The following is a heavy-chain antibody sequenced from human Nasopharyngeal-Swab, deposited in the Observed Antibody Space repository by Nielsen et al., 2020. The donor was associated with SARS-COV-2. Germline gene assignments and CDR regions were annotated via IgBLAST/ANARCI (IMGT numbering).Heavy chain of an antibody. CDR2: ISRSGSTI. V-gene: IGHV3-11*01. J-gene: IGHJ5*02. CDR1: GFTFSDYY. D-gene: IGHD3-22*01. Sequence: GESLKISCAASGFTFSDYYMSRIRQAPGKGLEWVSYISRSGSTIYYADSVKGRFTISRDNAKNSLYLQMNSLRAEDTAVYYCARTYYYDSSGYYYVWFDPWGQGTLVTVSS. CDR3: ARTYYYDSSGYYYVWFDP.